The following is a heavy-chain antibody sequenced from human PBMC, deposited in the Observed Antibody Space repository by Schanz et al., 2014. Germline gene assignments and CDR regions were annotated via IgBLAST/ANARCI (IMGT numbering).Heavy chain of an antibody. J-gene: IGHJ6*02. Sequence: EVQLVESGGGLVQPGGSLRLSCAASGFTFSSYAMSWVRQASGKGLVWVSRINSDGRSISYADSVKGRFTISRDNAKGSVYLQMNSLRAEDTAVYYCARGHYGLDVWGPGTSVTVSS. CDR2: INSDGRSI. D-gene: IGHD3-10*01. CDR3: ARGHYGLDV. CDR1: GFTFSSYA. V-gene: IGHV3-74*02.